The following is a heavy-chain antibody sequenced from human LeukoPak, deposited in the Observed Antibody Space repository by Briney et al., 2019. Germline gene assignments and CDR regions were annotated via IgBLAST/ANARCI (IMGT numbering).Heavy chain of an antibody. Sequence: SETLSLTCAVYGGSFSGYYWSRIRQPPGKGLEWIGEINHSGSTNYNPSLKSRVTISVDTSKNRFSLKLSSVTAADTAVYYCARVYYDSSGYRRFDPWGQGTLVTVSS. CDR2: INHSGST. D-gene: IGHD3-22*01. J-gene: IGHJ5*02. CDR1: GGSFSGYY. CDR3: ARVYYDSSGYRRFDP. V-gene: IGHV4-34*01.